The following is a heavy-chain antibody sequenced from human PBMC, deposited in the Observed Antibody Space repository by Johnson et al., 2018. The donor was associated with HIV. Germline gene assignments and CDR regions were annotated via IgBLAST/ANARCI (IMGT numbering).Heavy chain of an antibody. V-gene: IGHV3-11*04. CDR3: ARVGSRWGRDAVDI. D-gene: IGHD6-13*01. CDR1: GFTFSDHY. CDR2: ISSSGSTI. J-gene: IGHJ3*02. Sequence: QMQLVESGGGVVQPGGSLRLSCAASGFTFSDHYMSWIRQAPGKGLEWVSYISSSGSTIYYADSVKGRFTISRDNAKNALYLQMNSLRGEDTAVYYCARVGSRWGRDAVDIWGQGTMVTVSS.